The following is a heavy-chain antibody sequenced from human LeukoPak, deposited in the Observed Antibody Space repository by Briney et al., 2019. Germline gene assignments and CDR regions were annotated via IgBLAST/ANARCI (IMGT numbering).Heavy chain of an antibody. J-gene: IGHJ3*02. CDR1: GGSISSGGYY. V-gene: IGHV4-30-2*01. CDR3: AREPAYYDSSGYSSVGAFDI. Sequence: PSETLSLTCTVSGGSISSGGYYWSWIRQPPGKGLEWIGYIYHSGSTYYNPSLKSRVTISVDRSKNQFSLKLSSVTAADTAVYYCAREPAYYDSSGYSSVGAFDIWGQGTMVTVSS. CDR2: IYHSGST. D-gene: IGHD3-22*01.